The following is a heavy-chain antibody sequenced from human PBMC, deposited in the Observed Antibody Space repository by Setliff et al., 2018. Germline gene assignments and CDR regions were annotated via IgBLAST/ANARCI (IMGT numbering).Heavy chain of an antibody. D-gene: IGHD1-20*01. J-gene: IGHJ4*02. V-gene: IGHV4-4*07. CDR1: RGPINSHY. CDR3: ARDRGSNNSPEDFDY. CDR2: IYADGST. Sequence: SETLSLTCTVSRGPINSHYWSWIRQPAGKGLEWIGRIYADGSTNYNPSLKSRVTMSIDTSKNQFLLEVRSVTAADTAVYYCARDRGSNNSPEDFDYWGLGTLVTVSS.